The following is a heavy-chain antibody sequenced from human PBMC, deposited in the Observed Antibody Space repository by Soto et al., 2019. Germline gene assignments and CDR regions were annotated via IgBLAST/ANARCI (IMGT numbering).Heavy chain of an antibody. J-gene: IGHJ6*04. D-gene: IGHD2-8*02. CDR1: GFTFSNHW. V-gene: IGHV5-51*03. Sequence: VQLVQSGAEVKKSGESLKISCKGCGFTFSNHWIAWVRHMPGRGLEWMGIIYGGDSDTRYSPSFQGQVTISVDKSISTVYLQWRSLKASDSAFYFYTGRFGYCTGVPCLDVWGGGTSVTVSS. CDR2: IYGGDSDT. CDR3: TGRFGYCTGVPCLDV.